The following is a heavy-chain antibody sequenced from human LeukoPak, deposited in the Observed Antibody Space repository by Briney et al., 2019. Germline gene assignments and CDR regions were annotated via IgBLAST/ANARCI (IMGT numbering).Heavy chain of an antibody. CDR1: GFTFSSYW. V-gene: IGHV3-74*01. Sequence: PGGSLRLSCAASGFTFSSYWMHWVRQAPGNGLVWVSRINSDGSSTSYADSVKGRFTISRDNAKNTLYLQMNSLRAEDTAVYYCAREGGIVVVYGFDYWGQGTLVTVSS. J-gene: IGHJ4*02. CDR3: AREGGIVVVYGFDY. CDR2: INSDGSST. D-gene: IGHD2-2*01.